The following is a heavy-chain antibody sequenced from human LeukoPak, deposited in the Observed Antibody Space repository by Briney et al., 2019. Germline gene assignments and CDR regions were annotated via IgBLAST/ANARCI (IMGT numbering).Heavy chain of an antibody. D-gene: IGHD3-10*01. J-gene: IGHJ4*02. V-gene: IGHV3-74*01. CDR3: ARDPDYYGSGSHDY. CDR1: GFTFSSYW. Sequence: GGSLRLSCAASGFTFSSYWMHWVRQAPGTGLVWVSRINTDGSSTSYADSVKGRFTISRDNAKNTLYLQMNSLRAEDTAVYYCARDPDYYGSGSHDYWGQGTLVTVSS. CDR2: INTDGSST.